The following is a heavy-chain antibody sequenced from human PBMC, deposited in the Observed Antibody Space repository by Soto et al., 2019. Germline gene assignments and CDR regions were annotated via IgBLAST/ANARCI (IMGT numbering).Heavy chain of an antibody. CDR1: GGSFSGYY. Sequence: SETLSLTCAVYGGSFSGYYWSWIRQPPGKGLEWIGEINHSGSTNYNPSLKSRVTISVDTSKNQFSLKLSSVTAADTAVYYCARGASIAARPKTGFDPWGQGTLVTVSS. D-gene: IGHD6-6*01. J-gene: IGHJ5*02. CDR2: INHSGST. CDR3: ARGASIAARPKTGFDP. V-gene: IGHV4-34*01.